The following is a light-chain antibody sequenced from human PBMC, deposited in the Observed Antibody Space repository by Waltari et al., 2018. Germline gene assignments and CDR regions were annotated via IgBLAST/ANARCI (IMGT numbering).Light chain of an antibody. V-gene: IGKV4-1*01. CDR1: QSILFTSNNKNY. J-gene: IGKJ2*01. Sequence: DIMMTQSPDSLAVSLGERATINCKSSQSILFTSNNKNYLAWYQQRPGQPPKLLIYWASTRESGVPDRLSGSGSGTDFTLTISSLQTEDGAVYYCQQYYSTPYTFGQGTKLEI. CDR3: QQYYSTPYT. CDR2: WAS.